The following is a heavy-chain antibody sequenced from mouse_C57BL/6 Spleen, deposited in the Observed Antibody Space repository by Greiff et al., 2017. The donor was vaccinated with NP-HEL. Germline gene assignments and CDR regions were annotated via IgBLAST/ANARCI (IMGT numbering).Heavy chain of an antibody. CDR1: GYTFTDYY. CDR3: ARRTNWEGDY. Sequence: VQLQQSGPELVKPGASVKISCKASGYTFTDYYMNWVKQSHGKSLEWIGDINPNNGGTSYNQKFKGKATLTVDKSSSTAYMELRSLTSEDSAVYYCARRTNWEGDYWGQGTTLTVSS. D-gene: IGHD4-1*01. CDR2: INPNNGGT. J-gene: IGHJ2*01. V-gene: IGHV1-26*01.